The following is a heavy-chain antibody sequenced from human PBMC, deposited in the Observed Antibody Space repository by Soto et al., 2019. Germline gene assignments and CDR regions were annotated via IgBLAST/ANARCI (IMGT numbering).Heavy chain of an antibody. Sequence: PSETLSLTCAVYGRSFSGYYWSWVRQPPGKGLEWIGEINHSGSTNYNPSLKSRVTISVDTSKNQFSLKLSSVTAADTAVYYCARGPGGCTNGVCYTGVSGAWFDPWGQGTLVTVSS. CDR3: ARGPGGCTNGVCYTGVSGAWFDP. CDR2: INHSGST. V-gene: IGHV4-34*01. J-gene: IGHJ5*02. D-gene: IGHD2-8*01. CDR1: GRSFSGYY.